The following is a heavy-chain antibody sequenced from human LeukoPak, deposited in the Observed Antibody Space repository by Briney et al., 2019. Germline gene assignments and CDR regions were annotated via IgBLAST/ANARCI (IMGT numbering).Heavy chain of an antibody. CDR1: GFTFNNYA. D-gene: IGHD4/OR15-4a*01. Sequence: GGSLRLSCAASGFTFNNYAMNWVRQAPGKGLEWVSSISGSDGSTYYAASVKGRFTISRDNSKNTLYLQMNSLRAEDTAVYYCAKDLTYHYWGQGTLVTVSS. CDR2: ISGSDGST. V-gene: IGHV3-23*01. J-gene: IGHJ4*02. CDR3: AKDLTYHY.